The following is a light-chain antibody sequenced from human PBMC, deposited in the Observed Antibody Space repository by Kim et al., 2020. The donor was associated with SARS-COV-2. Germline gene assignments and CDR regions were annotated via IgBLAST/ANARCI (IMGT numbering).Light chain of an antibody. CDR1: QSLSSW. CDR2: DAS. J-gene: IGKJ2*02. CDR3: QEYSSYPCT. V-gene: IGKV1-5*01. Sequence: SASVGDRVTIACRASQSLSSWLAWYQQKPGKAPKLLIYDASTLDSGVPSRFSGSGSGTEFTLTISSLQPDDFATYYCQEYSSYPCTFGQGTKLEI.